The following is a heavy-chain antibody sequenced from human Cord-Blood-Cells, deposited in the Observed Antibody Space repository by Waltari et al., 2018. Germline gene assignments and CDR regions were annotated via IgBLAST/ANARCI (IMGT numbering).Heavy chain of an antibody. V-gene: IGHV3-9*01. CDR3: AKTYYYGSGSYYDY. Sequence: EVQLVESGGGLVQPGRSLRLSCAASGFTFDDYAMHWVRQDPGKGMEWVSGISWNSGSIGYADSVKGRFTISRDNAKNSLYLQMNSLRAEDTALYYCAKTYYYGSGSYYDYWGQGTLVTVSS. CDR2: ISWNSGSI. D-gene: IGHD3-10*01. CDR1: GFTFDDYA. J-gene: IGHJ4*02.